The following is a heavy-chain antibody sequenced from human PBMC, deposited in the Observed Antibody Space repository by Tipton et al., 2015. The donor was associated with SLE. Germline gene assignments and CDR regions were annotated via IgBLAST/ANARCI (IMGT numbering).Heavy chain of an antibody. Sequence: LRLSCAASGFTFSSYSMNWVRQAPGKGLEWIGEINHSGSTNYNPSLKSRVTISVDTSKNQFSLKLSSVTAADTAVYYCARGFRAAGRYFQHWGQGTLVTVSS. V-gene: IGHV4-34*01. J-gene: IGHJ1*01. CDR1: GFTFSSYS. CDR3: ARGFRAAGRYFQH. D-gene: IGHD6-13*01. CDR2: INHSGST.